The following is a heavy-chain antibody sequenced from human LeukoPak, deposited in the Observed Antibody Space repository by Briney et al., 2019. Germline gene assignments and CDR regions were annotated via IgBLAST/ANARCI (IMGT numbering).Heavy chain of an antibody. CDR1: GASMTNYY. CDR2: IYPSGDT. V-gene: IGHV4-4*07. CDR3: ARSISSYSYFDF. D-gene: IGHD2-21*01. Sequence: SETESLTCTVSGASMTNYYWSWIRQPAGKGLEWIGRIYPSGDTNYNATLSSRVAMSLDTSRNQFSLKLRSVTAADTAVYYCARSISSYSYFDFWGQGSPVSVYS. J-gene: IGHJ4*02.